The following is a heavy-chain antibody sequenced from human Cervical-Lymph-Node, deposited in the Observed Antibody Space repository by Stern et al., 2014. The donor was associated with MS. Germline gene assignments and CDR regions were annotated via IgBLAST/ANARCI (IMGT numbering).Heavy chain of an antibody. CDR1: GGSFSNYT. CDR2: ILPIFGTT. CDR3: ARYSG. D-gene: IGHD2-21*01. Sequence: QVQLVQSGAEVKKPGSSVKVSCKASGGSFSNYTISWVRQAPGQGLEWMGEILPIFGTTTYAQKFQGRVTITADESTSTAYMELSSLRSDDTAVYYCARYSGWGQGTLVTVSS. J-gene: IGHJ4*02. V-gene: IGHV1-69*12.